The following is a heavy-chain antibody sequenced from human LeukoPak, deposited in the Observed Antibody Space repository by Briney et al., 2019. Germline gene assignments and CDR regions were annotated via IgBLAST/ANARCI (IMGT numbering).Heavy chain of an antibody. CDR3: TKDFLIDPL. Sequence: GGSLRLSCAASGFTFSSYGMHWVRQAPGKGLEWVSFIGTNSRTTYYGDSVKGRFTISRDNAKNSLFLQMHSLRAEDTAVYYCTKDFLIDPLWGQGTLVTVSS. J-gene: IGHJ4*02. CDR2: IGTNSRTT. D-gene: IGHD2/OR15-2a*01. V-gene: IGHV3-48*04. CDR1: GFTFSSYG.